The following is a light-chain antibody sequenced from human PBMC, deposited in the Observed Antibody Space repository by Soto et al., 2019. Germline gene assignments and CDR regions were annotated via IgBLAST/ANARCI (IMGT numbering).Light chain of an antibody. J-gene: IGKJ5*01. CDR1: QSVSSSY. Sequence: EIGFTQSPCTVSLSPGERATLSCRASQSVSSSYLAWYQQKPGQAPRLLIYGASSRATGIPDRFSGSGSGTDFILTISSLEPEDFAVNYCQQSRTWPPEIPFGQGTRLEIK. CDR2: GAS. CDR3: QQSRTWPPEIP. V-gene: IGKV3D-20*02.